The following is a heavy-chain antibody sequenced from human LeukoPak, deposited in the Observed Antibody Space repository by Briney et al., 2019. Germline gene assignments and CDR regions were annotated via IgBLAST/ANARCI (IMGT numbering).Heavy chain of an antibody. Sequence: GASVKVSCKASGYTFTGYYMHWVRQAPGQGLEWMGWINPNSGGTNYAQKFQGRVTMTRDTSISTAYMELSRLRSDDTAVYYCARSRYYYDSSGYYNWFDPWGQGTLVTVCS. CDR2: INPNSGGT. J-gene: IGHJ5*02. D-gene: IGHD3-22*01. CDR1: GYTFTGYY. V-gene: IGHV1-2*02. CDR3: ARSRYYYDSSGYYNWFDP.